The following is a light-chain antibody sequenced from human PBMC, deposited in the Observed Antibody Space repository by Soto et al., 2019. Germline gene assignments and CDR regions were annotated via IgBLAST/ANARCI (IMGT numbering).Light chain of an antibody. CDR3: QQYNSYSGT. J-gene: IGKJ1*01. Sequence: DIQMTQSPSTLSASVGDRVTITCRASQSISSWLAWYQQKPGKAPKLLIYDASILESGVPSRFSGSGSGTEFTITISSLQHDDFATYYCQQYNSYSGTFGQATNVEIK. CDR1: QSISSW. V-gene: IGKV1-5*01. CDR2: DAS.